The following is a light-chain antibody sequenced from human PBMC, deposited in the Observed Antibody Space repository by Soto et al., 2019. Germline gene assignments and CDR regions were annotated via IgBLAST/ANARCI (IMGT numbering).Light chain of an antibody. J-gene: IGKJ1*01. CDR3: LQHHSYPQT. V-gene: IGKV1-17*01. CDR2: AVS. Sequence: DIQMTQSPSSLSASVGDGVTITCRASQGIKNDLAWYQQKPGKAPKRLIYAVSSLQSEVPSRFSGSGSGTEFTLTISSLQPEDVATYYCLQHHSYPQTFGQGTKVDMK. CDR1: QGIKND.